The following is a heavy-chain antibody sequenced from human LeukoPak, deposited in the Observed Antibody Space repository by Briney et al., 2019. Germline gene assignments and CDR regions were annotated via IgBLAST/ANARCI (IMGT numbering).Heavy chain of an antibody. Sequence: EASVKVSCKASGYTFTGYYMHWVRQAPGQGLEWMGWINPNSGGTNYAQKFQGRVTMTRDTSISTAYMELSRLRSDDTAVYYCARGWFDSSEVYYFDYWGQGTLVTVSS. V-gene: IGHV1-2*02. CDR2: INPNSGGT. J-gene: IGHJ4*02. D-gene: IGHD3-22*01. CDR1: GYTFTGYY. CDR3: ARGWFDSSEVYYFDY.